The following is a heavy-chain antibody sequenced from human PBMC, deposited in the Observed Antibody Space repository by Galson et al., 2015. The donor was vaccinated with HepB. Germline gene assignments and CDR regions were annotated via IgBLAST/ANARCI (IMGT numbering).Heavy chain of an antibody. CDR2: ITPSGDNT. V-gene: IGHV3-23*01. J-gene: IGHJ4*01. D-gene: IGHD6-19*01. CDR1: GFPFSYYA. CDR3: AKVFPEKTDGWYRQALYYFDS. Sequence: SLRLSCAASGFPFSYYAMTWVRQAPGKGLEWVSAITPSGDNTYSADSLKGRFSISRDNSKNTVFLQMNSLRAADTAIYFCAKVFPEKTDGWYRQALYYFDSWGHGTWVTVSS.